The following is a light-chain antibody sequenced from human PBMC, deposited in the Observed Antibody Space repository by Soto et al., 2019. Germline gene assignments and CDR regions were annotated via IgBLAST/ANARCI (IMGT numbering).Light chain of an antibody. J-gene: IGKJ1*01. CDR2: AAS. Sequence: DIQMTQSPSSLSASVGDRVTITCRASQSITSYLNGYQQKPGKAPQLLIYAASTLQSGVPSRFSGSGSGTDFTLPISSLQPEDFAPYFCQQSYTTPWTFGQGTKVEVK. CDR1: QSITSY. V-gene: IGKV1-39*01. CDR3: QQSYTTPWT.